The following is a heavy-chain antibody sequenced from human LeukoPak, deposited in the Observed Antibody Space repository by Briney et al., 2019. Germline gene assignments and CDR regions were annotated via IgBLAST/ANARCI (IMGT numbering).Heavy chain of an antibody. CDR2: VYYSGST. CDR1: GGSVSGYY. V-gene: IGHV4-59*02. J-gene: IGHJ4*02. Sequence: SDTLSLTCVVSGGSVSGYYWGWIRQPPGRGLEWIGYVYYSGSTNYNPSFKSRITISVDTSRNQFSLQLSSVTAADTAVYYCARIHRYCSGGACYVLDNWGQGTLVAVSS. CDR3: ARIHRYCSGGACYVLDN. D-gene: IGHD2-15*01.